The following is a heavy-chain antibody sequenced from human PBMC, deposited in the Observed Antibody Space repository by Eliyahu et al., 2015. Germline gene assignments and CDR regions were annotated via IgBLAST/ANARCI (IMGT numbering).Heavy chain of an antibody. J-gene: IGHJ4*02. CDR3: ARDSNFWSGYYYY. CDR2: ISSSSSYI. V-gene: IGHV3-21*01. Sequence: EVQLVESGGGLVKPGGSLRLSCAASGFTFSSYSMNWVRQAPGKGLEGGSSISSSSSYIYYADSVKGRFTISRDNAKNSLYLQMNSLRAEDTAVYYCARDSNFWSGYYYYWGQGTLVTVSS. CDR1: GFTFSSYS. D-gene: IGHD3-3*01.